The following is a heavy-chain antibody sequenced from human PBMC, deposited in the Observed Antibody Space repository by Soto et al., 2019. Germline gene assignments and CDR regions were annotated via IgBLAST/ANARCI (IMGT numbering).Heavy chain of an antibody. CDR1: GFPFSSHG. CDR3: AGGQYYFDY. V-gene: IGHV3-30*03. CDR2: ISYDGSNK. Sequence: QVQLVESGGGVVQPGRSLRLSCVASGFPFSSHGMHWVRQAPGKGLEWVALISYDGSNKYYTDSVKGRFTISRDNSKNTLYLQMSSLRAEDTAVYYCAGGQYYFDYCGQGTLVSVSS. D-gene: IGHD2-15*01. J-gene: IGHJ4*02.